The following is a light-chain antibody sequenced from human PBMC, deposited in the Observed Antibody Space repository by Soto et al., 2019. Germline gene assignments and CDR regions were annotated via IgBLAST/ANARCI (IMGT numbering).Light chain of an antibody. CDR1: QGIGND. Sequence: AIQMTQSPSSLSASVGDRVTITCRASQGIGNDLGWYQQKPGKAPKLLIYATSSLQSGVPSRFSGSGSGTDFTLTISSLQPEDFATYYCLQDYNYPLTFGGGTKVYIK. CDR2: ATS. V-gene: IGKV1-6*01. J-gene: IGKJ4*01. CDR3: LQDYNYPLT.